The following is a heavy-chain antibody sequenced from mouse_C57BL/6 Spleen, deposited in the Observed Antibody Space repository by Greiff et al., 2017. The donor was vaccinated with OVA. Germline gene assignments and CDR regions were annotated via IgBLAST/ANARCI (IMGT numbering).Heavy chain of an antibody. Sequence: EVKLVESGGGLVKPGGSLKLSCAASGFTFSSYAMSWVRQTPEKRLEWVATISDGGSYPSSPDNLKGRVIIYRDKDKNNLYLQMSHLKSEDTAMYYCARDTPTGASDYWGQGTTLTVSS. CDR1: GFTFSSYA. CDR3: ARDTPTGASDY. J-gene: IGHJ2*01. V-gene: IGHV5-4*01. D-gene: IGHD4-1*02. CDR2: ISDGGSYP.